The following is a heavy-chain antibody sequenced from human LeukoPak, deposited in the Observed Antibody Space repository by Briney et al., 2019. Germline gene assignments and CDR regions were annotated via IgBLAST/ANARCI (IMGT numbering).Heavy chain of an antibody. J-gene: IGHJ5*02. Sequence: PSETLSLTCAVSGGSISSGGYSWSWIRQPPGKGLEWIGYIYHSGSTYYNPSLKSRVTISVDRSKNQFSLKLSSVTAVDTAVYYCARGLDSGLVSSYWFDPWGQGTLVTVSS. D-gene: IGHD2/OR15-2a*01. CDR2: IYHSGST. CDR1: GGSISSGGYS. V-gene: IGHV4-30-2*01. CDR3: ARGLDSGLVSSYWFDP.